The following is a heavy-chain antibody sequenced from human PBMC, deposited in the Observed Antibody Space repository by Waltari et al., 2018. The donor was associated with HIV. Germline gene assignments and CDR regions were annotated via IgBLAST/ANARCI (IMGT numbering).Heavy chain of an antibody. V-gene: IGHV4-34*01. Sequence: QVQLQQWGAGLLKPSETLSLTCAVYGGSFSGSYWSWIRQPPGKGLEWIGEINHSGSTNYNPSLKSRVTISVDTSKNQFSLKLSSVTAADTAVYYCARGLVGAARTLDYWGQGTLVTVSS. CDR1: GGSFSGSY. J-gene: IGHJ4*02. CDR3: ARGLVGAARTLDY. D-gene: IGHD2-15*01. CDR2: INHSGST.